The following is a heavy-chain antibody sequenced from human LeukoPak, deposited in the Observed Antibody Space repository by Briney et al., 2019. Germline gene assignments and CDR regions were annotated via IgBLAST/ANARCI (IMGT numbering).Heavy chain of an antibody. CDR2: ISSSSSYI. V-gene: IGHV3-21*04. CDR3: ASLYYGGNNFDY. D-gene: IGHD4-23*01. CDR1: GFTFSSYS. Sequence: PGGSLRLSCAASGFTFSSYSMNWVRQAPGKGLEWVSSISSSSSYIYYADSVKGRFTISRDNSKNTLYLQMNSLRAEDTAVYYCASLYYGGNNFDYWGQGTLVTVSS. J-gene: IGHJ4*02.